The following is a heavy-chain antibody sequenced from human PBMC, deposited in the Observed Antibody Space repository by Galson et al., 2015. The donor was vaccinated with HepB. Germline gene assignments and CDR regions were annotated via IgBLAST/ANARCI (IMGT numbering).Heavy chain of an antibody. CDR1: GYSFANYW. Sequence: QSGAEVKKPGESLKISCKASGYSFANYWIGWVRQMPGKGLEWMAIIYPGDSDTRYSSSFQGQVTISADNSISTAYLQWSSLKASDTAMYYCARSPRLVDAAAGTSVGAWFDPWGQGTLVTVSS. V-gene: IGHV5-51*01. D-gene: IGHD6-13*01. J-gene: IGHJ5*02. CDR3: ARSPRLVDAAAGTSVGAWFDP. CDR2: IYPGDSDT.